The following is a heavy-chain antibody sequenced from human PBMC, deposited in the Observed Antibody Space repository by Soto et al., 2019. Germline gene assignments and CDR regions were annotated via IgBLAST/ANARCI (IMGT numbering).Heavy chain of an antibody. Sequence: SVKVSCKASGFTLTSSAVQWVRQARGQRLEWIGWIVIGRGNTNYAQKFQERVSITRHMYTSTAYPELPSLRSEEPAVAYCAADLYASSDVKDLGVYWGRGTLVTVSS. CDR1: GFTLTSSA. CDR3: AADLYASSDVKDLGVY. V-gene: IGHV1-58*01. CDR2: IVIGRGNT. J-gene: IGHJ4*02. D-gene: IGHD3-22*01.